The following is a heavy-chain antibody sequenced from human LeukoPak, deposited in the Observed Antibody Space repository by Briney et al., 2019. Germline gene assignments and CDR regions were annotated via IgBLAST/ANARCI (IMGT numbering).Heavy chain of an antibody. J-gene: IGHJ4*02. V-gene: IGHV2-5*02. CDR2: IYWDNNK. CDR1: GFSLSSNGVA. Sequence: SGPTLVNPTQTLTLTCTFSGFSLSSNGVAVGWIRQPPGKALEWLAIIYWDNNKGYSPSLKSRLTITKDTSKNQVVLTMTNMDPVDTATYFCARSTRSWGSHPYFDFWGQGILVTVSS. D-gene: IGHD7-27*01. CDR3: ARSTRSWGSHPYFDF.